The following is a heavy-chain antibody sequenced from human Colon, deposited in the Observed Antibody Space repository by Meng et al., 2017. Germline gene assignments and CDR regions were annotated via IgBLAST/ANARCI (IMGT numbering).Heavy chain of an antibody. Sequence: VQLQQSGPGLVKPSQTLSLTCVLSGDSASSNTAAWNWIRQSPSRGLEWLGRTYYRSKWYNEYAVSVKSRMTFNADTSKNQVSLQVNSVTPEDTAVYYCARDHGYSYGLPLDYWGQGILVTVSS. J-gene: IGHJ4*02. CDR3: ARDHGYSYGLPLDY. CDR2: TYYRSKWYN. V-gene: IGHV6-1*01. D-gene: IGHD5-18*01. CDR1: GDSASSNTAA.